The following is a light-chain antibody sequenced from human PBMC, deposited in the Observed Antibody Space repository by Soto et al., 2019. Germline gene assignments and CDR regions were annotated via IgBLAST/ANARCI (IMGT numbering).Light chain of an antibody. V-gene: IGLV2-14*01. CDR2: EVS. Sequence: QSVLTQPASVSGSPGQSITISCTGTSSDVGAYNYVSWYQQHPGKAPKLMIYEVSNRPSGVSNRFSGSKSGNTASLTISGLQAEDEDDYYCSSYTSSSTLRWVFGGGTKLTVL. CDR1: SSDVGAYNY. CDR3: SSYTSSSTLRWV. J-gene: IGLJ3*02.